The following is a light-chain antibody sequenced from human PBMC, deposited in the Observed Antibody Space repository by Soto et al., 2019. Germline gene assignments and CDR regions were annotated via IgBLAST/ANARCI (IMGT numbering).Light chain of an antibody. CDR3: SSYTSSSTLV. V-gene: IGLV2-14*03. CDR2: DVS. Sequence: QSALTQPASVSGSPGQSITFSCTGTSSDVGGYNYVSWYQQHPGKAPKLIIYDVSNRPSGVSNRFSGSKSGNTASLTISGLQAEDEADYYCSSYTSSSTLVFGGGTKVTVL. J-gene: IGLJ2*01. CDR1: SSDVGGYNY.